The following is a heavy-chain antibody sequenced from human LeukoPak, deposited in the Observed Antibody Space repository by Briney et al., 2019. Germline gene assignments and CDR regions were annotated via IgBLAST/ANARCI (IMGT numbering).Heavy chain of an antibody. CDR3: ASPYYDFWSGYLNWFDP. D-gene: IGHD3-3*01. J-gene: IGHJ5*02. CDR2: INHSGST. Sequence: ASETLSLTCAVYGGSFSGYYWSWIRQPPGKGLEWIGEINHSGSTNYNPSLKSRVTISVDTSKNQFSLKLSSVTAADTAVYYCASPYYDFWSGYLNWFDPWGQGTLVTVSS. CDR1: GGSFSGYY. V-gene: IGHV4-34*01.